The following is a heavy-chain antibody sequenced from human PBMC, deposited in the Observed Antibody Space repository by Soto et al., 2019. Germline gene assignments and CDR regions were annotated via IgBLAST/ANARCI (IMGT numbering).Heavy chain of an antibody. J-gene: IGHJ4*02. CDR3: AKVPPDYDSSGYPAD. CDR2: ISYDGSNK. V-gene: IGHV3-30*18. Sequence: GGSLRLSCAASGFTFSSYGMHWVRQAPGKGLEWVAVISYDGSNKYYADSVKGRFTISRDNSKNTLYLQMNSLRAEDTAVYYCAKVPPDYDSSGYPADWGQGTLVTVSS. CDR1: GFTFSSYG. D-gene: IGHD3-22*01.